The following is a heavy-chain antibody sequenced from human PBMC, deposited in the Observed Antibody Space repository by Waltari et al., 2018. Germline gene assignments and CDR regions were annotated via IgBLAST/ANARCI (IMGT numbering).Heavy chain of an antibody. CDR2: IGYDGYNK. J-gene: IGHJ4*02. CDR3: ARDFRDRTASYYGFKLDY. D-gene: IGHD3-22*01. CDR1: GFSFSAHG. Sequence: QAQLVESGGGVVQPGGSLTLSCVASGFSFSAHGMHWFRQAPGKGLEGVELIGYDGYNKYKGDSVKGRFTISRDNSKNTLYLQMNNLRAEDTAVYYCARDFRDRTASYYGFKLDYWGQGTLVTVSS. V-gene: IGHV3-33*01.